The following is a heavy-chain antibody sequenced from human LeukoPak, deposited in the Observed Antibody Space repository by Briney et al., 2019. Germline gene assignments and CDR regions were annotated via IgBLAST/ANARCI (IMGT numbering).Heavy chain of an antibody. CDR2: ISSSSSSI. V-gene: IGHV3-21*01. CDR1: GFTFTNYW. Sequence: PGGSLRLSCAASGFTFTNYWMNWVRQAPGKGLEWVSSISSSSSSINYADSLKGRFTISRDNAKNSLYLQMNSLRAEDTAVYYCASAPLGSTRPWGQGTLVTVSS. CDR3: ASAPLGSTRP. J-gene: IGHJ5*02. D-gene: IGHD1-26*01.